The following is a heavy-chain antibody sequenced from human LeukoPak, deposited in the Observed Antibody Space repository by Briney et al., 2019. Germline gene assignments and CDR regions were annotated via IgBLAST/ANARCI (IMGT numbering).Heavy chain of an antibody. J-gene: IGHJ4*02. CDR2: IKKTGSET. CDR1: KFIFSNYW. CDR3: AREDGYCSGGNCYSYFDS. D-gene: IGHD2-15*01. V-gene: IGHV3-7*01. Sequence: GGSLRLSCEASKFIFSNYWMSWVRQAPGKGLEWVAYIKKTGSETYYVDSVKGRFTITRDNARNSVFLQMNSLRAEDTAVYYCAREDGYCSGGNCYSYFDSWGQGTLVTVSS.